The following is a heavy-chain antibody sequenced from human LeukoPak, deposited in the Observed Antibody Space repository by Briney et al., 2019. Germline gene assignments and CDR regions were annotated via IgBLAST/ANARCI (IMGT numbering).Heavy chain of an antibody. Sequence: SGGSLRLSCAASGFTFSDYYMSWIRQAPGKGLEWVSYISGSGSTIYYADPVKGRFTISRDNAKNSLYLQMNSLRAEDTAVYYCARDRGPYYYYGMDVWGQGTTVTVSS. CDR1: GFTFSDYY. CDR3: ARDRGPYYYYGMDV. CDR2: ISGSGSTI. J-gene: IGHJ6*02. V-gene: IGHV3-11*01. D-gene: IGHD3-10*01.